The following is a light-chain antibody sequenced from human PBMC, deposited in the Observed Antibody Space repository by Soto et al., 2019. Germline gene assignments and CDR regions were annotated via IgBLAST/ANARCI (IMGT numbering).Light chain of an antibody. J-gene: IGLJ2*01. CDR3: SSYTSSSTLVV. V-gene: IGLV2-14*01. CDR2: DVS. CDR1: SSDVGGYHY. Sequence: QSVLTQPASVSGSPGQSITISCTGTSSDVGGYHYVSWYQQHPGKAPKLMIYDVSNRPSGASNRFSGSKSGNTASLTISGLQSEDEADDYCSSYTSSSTLVVFGGGTKLTVL.